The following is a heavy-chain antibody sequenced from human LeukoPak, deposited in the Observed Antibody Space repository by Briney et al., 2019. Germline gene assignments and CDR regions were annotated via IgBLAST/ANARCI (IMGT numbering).Heavy chain of an antibody. V-gene: IGHV4-39*07. Sequence: SETLSLTCTVSGGSIISSDYHWGWVRQPPGKGLEWIGTISYSGNTDYNPSLRSRVTISVDTSKNQFSLKLSSVTAADTAVYYCARIYCSGGSCYPHWFDPWGQGTLVTVSS. D-gene: IGHD2-15*01. J-gene: IGHJ5*02. CDR2: ISYSGNT. CDR1: GGSIISSDYH. CDR3: ARIYCSGGSCYPHWFDP.